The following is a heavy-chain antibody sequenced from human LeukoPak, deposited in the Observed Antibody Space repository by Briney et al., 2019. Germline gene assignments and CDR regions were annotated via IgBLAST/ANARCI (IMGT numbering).Heavy chain of an antibody. D-gene: IGHD3-22*01. CDR2: INHSGST. V-gene: IGHV4-34*01. J-gene: IGHJ3*02. CDR1: GGSFSGYY. Sequence: PSETLSLTCAVYGGSFSGYYWSWIRQPPGKGLEWIGEINHSGSTNYNPSLKSRVTISVDTSKNQFSLKLSPVTAADTAVYYCARGTDSSGYGAFDIWGQGTMVTVSS. CDR3: ARGTDSSGYGAFDI.